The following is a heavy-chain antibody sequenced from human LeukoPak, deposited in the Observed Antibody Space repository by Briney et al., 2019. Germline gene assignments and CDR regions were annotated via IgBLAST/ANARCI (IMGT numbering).Heavy chain of an antibody. CDR1: GYTLTELS. CDR3: ATGDIVATIRPSLFPWGMDV. CDR2: FDPEDGET. J-gene: IGHJ6*02. D-gene: IGHD5-12*01. V-gene: IGHV1-24*01. Sequence: EASVKVSCKVSGYTLTELSMHWVQQAPGKGLEWMGGFDPEDGETIYAQKFQGRVTMTEDTSTDTAYMELSSLRSEDTAVYYCATGDIVATIRPSLFPWGMDVWGRGTTVTVSS.